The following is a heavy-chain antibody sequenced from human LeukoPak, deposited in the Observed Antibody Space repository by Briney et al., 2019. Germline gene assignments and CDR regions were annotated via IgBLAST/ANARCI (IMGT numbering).Heavy chain of an antibody. CDR1: GVSISSGDYY. V-gene: IGHV4-39*01. D-gene: IGHD1-14*01. CDR3: ARHFDHPTAYFDS. J-gene: IGHJ4*02. Sequence: SETLSLTCTVTGVSISSGDYYWSWLRQPPGKGLEWIASIYSGGMTFYSPSPKSRLTISADTSRNHFSLRLSSVTAADTVLYFCARHFDHPTAYFDSWGQGSLVTVSS. CDR2: IYSGGMT.